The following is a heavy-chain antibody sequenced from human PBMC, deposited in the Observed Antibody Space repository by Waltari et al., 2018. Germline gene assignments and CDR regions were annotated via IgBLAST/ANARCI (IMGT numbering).Heavy chain of an antibody. CDR2: IDPEDGET. V-gene: IGHV1-69-2*01. J-gene: IGHJ4*02. Sequence: EVELVQSGAEVKKPGATVKISCKASGYTFMDYFMHWVQQAPGKGLEWMGRIDPEDGETVYSEKFQGRVTITADTSTDTGYMELSSLTSGDTAVYYCAPLPGGSGQTFDYWGQGTLVTVSS. D-gene: IGHD3-10*01. CDR1: GYTFMDYF. CDR3: APLPGGSGQTFDY.